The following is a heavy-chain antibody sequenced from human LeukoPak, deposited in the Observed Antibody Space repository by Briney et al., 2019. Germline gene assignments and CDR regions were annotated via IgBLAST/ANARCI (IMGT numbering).Heavy chain of an antibody. CDR1: GYTFTSYD. CDR3: ARGHQFSVAGVFDY. D-gene: IGHD6-19*01. J-gene: IGHJ4*02. Sequence: ASVKVSCKASGYTFTSYDINWVRQATGQGLEWMGWMNPNSGNTGYAQKFQGRVTMTRNTSISTAYMELSSLRSEDTAMYYCARGHQFSVAGVFDYWGQGTLVTVSS. V-gene: IGHV1-8*01. CDR2: MNPNSGNT.